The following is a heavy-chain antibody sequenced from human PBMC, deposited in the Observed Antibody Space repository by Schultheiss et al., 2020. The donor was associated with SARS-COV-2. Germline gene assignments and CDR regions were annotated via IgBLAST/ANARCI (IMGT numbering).Heavy chain of an antibody. Sequence: GGSLRLSCAASGFTFSSYAMHLVRQAPGKGLEWVAVISYDGSNKYYADSVKGRFTISRDNSKNTLYLQMNSLRAEDTAVYYCARGLRSGYRTVDYWGQGTLVTVSS. CDR1: GFTFSSYA. V-gene: IGHV3-30*04. CDR2: ISYDGSNK. D-gene: IGHD3-3*01. J-gene: IGHJ4*02. CDR3: ARGLRSGYRTVDY.